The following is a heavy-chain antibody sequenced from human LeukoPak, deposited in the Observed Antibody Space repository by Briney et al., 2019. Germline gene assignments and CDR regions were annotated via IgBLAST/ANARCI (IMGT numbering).Heavy chain of an antibody. CDR2: ISSSSSTI. D-gene: IGHD2-2*01. Sequence: GGSLRLSCAASGFTISSYSMNWVRQDPGKGLEWVSYISSSSSTIYYADSVKGRFTISRDNAKNSLYLQMNSLRAEDTAVYYCARCGCSSTSCWGNYYMDVWGKGTTVTVSS. CDR3: ARCGCSSTSCWGNYYMDV. J-gene: IGHJ6*03. V-gene: IGHV3-48*01. CDR1: GFTISSYS.